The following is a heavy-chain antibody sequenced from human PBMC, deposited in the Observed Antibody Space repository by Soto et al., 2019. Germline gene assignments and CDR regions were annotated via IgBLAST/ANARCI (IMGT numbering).Heavy chain of an antibody. CDR1: GGSFSGYY. D-gene: IGHD3-10*01. CDR2: INHSGST. J-gene: IGHJ4*02. V-gene: IGHV4-34*01. CDR3: ARGRVSGGSGRLFDY. Sequence: SETLSLTCAVYGGSFSGYYWSWIRQPPGKGLEWIGEINHSGSTNYNPSLKSRVTISVDTSKNQFSLKLSSVTAADTAVYYCARGRVSGGSGRLFDYWGQGTLVTVSS.